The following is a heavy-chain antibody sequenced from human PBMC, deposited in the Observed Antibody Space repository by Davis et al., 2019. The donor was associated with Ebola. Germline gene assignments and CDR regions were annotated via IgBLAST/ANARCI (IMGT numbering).Heavy chain of an antibody. CDR1: GGSFSGYY. V-gene: IGHV4-34*01. CDR3: ARPYCRSTSCLYYFDY. CDR2: INHSGST. Sequence: PSETLSLTFAVYGGSFSGYYWSWIRQPPGKGLEWIGEINHSGSTNYNPSLKSRVTMSVDTSKNQFSLKLSSVTAADTAVYYCARPYCRSTSCLYYFDYWGQGTLVTVSS. D-gene: IGHD2-2*01. J-gene: IGHJ4*02.